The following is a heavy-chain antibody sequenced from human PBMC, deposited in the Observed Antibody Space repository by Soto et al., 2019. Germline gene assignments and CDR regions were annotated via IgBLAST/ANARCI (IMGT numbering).Heavy chain of an antibody. D-gene: IGHD2-15*01. Sequence: ASVKLSCTSSGYTFTGYYMHWVRQAPGQGLEWMGWINPNSGGTNYAQKFQGWVTMTRDTSISTAYMELSRLRSDDTAVYYCARGDVVVVAATHFYWFEPSGQGNLV. CDR3: ARGDVVVVAATHFYWFEP. CDR2: INPNSGGT. J-gene: IGHJ5*02. CDR1: GYTFTGYY. V-gene: IGHV1-2*04.